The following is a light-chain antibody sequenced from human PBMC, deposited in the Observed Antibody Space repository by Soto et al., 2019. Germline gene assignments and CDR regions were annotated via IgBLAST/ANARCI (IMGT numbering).Light chain of an antibody. CDR1: SSDVGGYNS. V-gene: IGLV2-14*01. CDR2: DVT. J-gene: IGLJ1*01. Sequence: QSVLTQPASVSGSPGLSIAISCTGTSSDVGGYNSVSWYQQHPGKAPKLVIYDVTSRPSGVSNRFSGSKSGNTASLTISGLQAEDEGDYYCNSYRTGGSYVFGTGTKVTVL. CDR3: NSYRTGGSYV.